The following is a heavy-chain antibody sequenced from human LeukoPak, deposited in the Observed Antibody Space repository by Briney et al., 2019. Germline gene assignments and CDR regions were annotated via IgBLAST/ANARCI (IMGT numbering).Heavy chain of an antibody. CDR2: INPNSGGT. J-gene: IGHJ4*02. CDR3: ARTPQYSYGHLDY. Sequence: ASVKASCKASGYTFTGHYMHWVRQAPGQGLEWMGWINPNSGGTNYAQKFQGRVTMTRDTSISTAYMELSRLRSDDTAVYYCARTPQYSYGHLDYWGQGTLVTVSS. D-gene: IGHD5-18*01. V-gene: IGHV1-2*02. CDR1: GYTFTGHY.